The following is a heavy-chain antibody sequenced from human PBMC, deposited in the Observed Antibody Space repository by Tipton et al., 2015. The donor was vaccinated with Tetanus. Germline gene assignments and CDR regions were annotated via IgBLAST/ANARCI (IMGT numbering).Heavy chain of an antibody. D-gene: IGHD3-16*01. CDR2: IKSKTDGGAI. CDR3: TPSGPGAFGGDF. Sequence: TLRLSCAASGFTFTSHAMTWVRQAPGKVLEWGGRIKSKTDGGAIDYAAPVKGRFTLSRDDSKNTLYLQMSSLKTEDAAVYYCTPSGPGAFGGDFWGQGTLVTV. V-gene: IGHV3-15*01. CDR1: GFTFTSHA. J-gene: IGHJ4*02.